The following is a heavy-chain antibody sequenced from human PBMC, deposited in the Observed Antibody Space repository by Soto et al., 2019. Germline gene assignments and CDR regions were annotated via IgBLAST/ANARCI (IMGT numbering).Heavy chain of an antibody. CDR1: GDSISSRGFY. V-gene: IGHV4-31*03. D-gene: IGHD3-9*01. Sequence: SETLSLTCPVSGDSISSRGFYWNWIRHLPGKGLEWIGYISYSGATYYNPSLKSRLTISMDTSNNHFSLNLTSVTAADTAVYYCARPSTMTGNPYFDYWCPGTLVTVSS. CDR2: ISYSGAT. CDR3: ARPSTMTGNPYFDY. J-gene: IGHJ4*02.